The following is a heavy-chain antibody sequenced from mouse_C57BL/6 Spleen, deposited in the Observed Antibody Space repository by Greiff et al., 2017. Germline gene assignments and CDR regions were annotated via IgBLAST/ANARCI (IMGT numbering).Heavy chain of an antibody. J-gene: IGHJ2*01. CDR2: IHPNSGST. Sequence: QVQLQQPGAELVKPGASVKLSCKASGYTFTSYWMHWVKQRPGQGLEWIGMIHPNSGSTNYNEKFKSKATLTIDKSSGTAYMQLSSLTSEDSAVHYCAREGGNWDVNYWGKGTTLTVSS. D-gene: IGHD4-1*01. V-gene: IGHV1-64*01. CDR3: AREGGNWDVNY. CDR1: GYTFTSYW.